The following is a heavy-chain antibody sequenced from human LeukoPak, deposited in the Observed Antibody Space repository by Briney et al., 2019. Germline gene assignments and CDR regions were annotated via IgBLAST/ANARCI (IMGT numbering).Heavy chain of an antibody. V-gene: IGHV3-23*01. CDR3: ANLDYGDYSFDY. CDR1: GFTFSSYA. D-gene: IGHD4-17*01. CDR2: ISGSGGST. J-gene: IGHJ4*02. Sequence: GGSLRLSCAASGFTFSSYAMSWFRQARGKGREWVSAISGSGGSTYYADSVKGRFTISRDNSKNTLYLQMNSLRAEDTAVYYCANLDYGDYSFDYWGQGTLVTVSS.